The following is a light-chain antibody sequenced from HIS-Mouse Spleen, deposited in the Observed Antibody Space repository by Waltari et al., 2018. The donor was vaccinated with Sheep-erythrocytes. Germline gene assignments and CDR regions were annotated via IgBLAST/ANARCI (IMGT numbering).Light chain of an antibody. CDR1: SSDVGCYNL. J-gene: IGLJ3*02. V-gene: IGLV2-23*01. Sequence: QSTLTQPRSVSGSPGQSVTISCTGTSSDVGCYNLVSWYPQHPGKAPKLMIYEGSKRPSGVSNRFSGSKSGNTASLTISGLQAEDEADYYCCSYAGSSTPWVFGGGTKLTVL. CDR3: CSYAGSSTPWV. CDR2: EGS.